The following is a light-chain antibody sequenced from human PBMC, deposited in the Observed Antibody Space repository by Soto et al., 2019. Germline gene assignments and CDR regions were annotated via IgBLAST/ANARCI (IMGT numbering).Light chain of an antibody. V-gene: IGLV2-8*01. J-gene: IGLJ1*01. CDR3: TSSAGSNNFLYV. Sequence: QSALTQPPSASGSPGQSVTISCTGTSSDVGGYNYVSWYQQHPGKAPKLMIYEVSKRPSGVPDRFSGSKSGNTASLTVSGLQAEDVAYYYCTSSAGSNNFLYVSVTVSNDNVL. CDR1: SSDVGGYNY. CDR2: EVS.